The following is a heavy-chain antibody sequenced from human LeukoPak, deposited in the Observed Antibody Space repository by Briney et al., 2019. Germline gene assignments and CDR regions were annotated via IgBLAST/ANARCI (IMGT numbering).Heavy chain of an antibody. V-gene: IGHV3-33*01. Sequence: GGSLRLSCAASGFTFSSFGMHWVGQAPGKGLEWVAVIWYDGSNKYYADSVKGRFTISRDNSKNTLYLQMNSLRAEDTAVYYCSRGAIAAAAFDYWGQGTLVTVSS. D-gene: IGHD6-13*01. J-gene: IGHJ4*02. CDR2: IWYDGSNK. CDR3: SRGAIAAAAFDY. CDR1: GFTFSSFG.